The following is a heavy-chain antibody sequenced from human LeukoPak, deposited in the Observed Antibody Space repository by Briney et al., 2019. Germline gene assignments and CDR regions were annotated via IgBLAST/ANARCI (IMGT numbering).Heavy chain of an antibody. Sequence: GRSLRLSCAASGFTFSSYAMHWVRQAPGKGLEWVAVISYDGSNKYYADSVKGRFTISRDNSKNTLYLQMNSLRAEDTAVYYCARDSAVTTSHHFDYWGQGTLVTLSS. J-gene: IGHJ4*02. D-gene: IGHD4-17*01. CDR1: GFTFSSYA. CDR2: ISYDGSNK. V-gene: IGHV3-30-3*01. CDR3: ARDSAVTTSHHFDY.